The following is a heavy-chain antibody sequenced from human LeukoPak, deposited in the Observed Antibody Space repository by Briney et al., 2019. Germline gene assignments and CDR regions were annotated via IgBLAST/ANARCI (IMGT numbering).Heavy chain of an antibody. J-gene: IGHJ4*02. D-gene: IGHD5-24*01. CDR3: ASRDGYNY. CDR1: GGSISNYY. Sequence: SETLSLTCAGSGGSISNYYWSWIRQPAGKGLEWIGRIYTSGSTNYNPSLKSRVTMSVEMSKNQFSLKLSSVTAADTAVYYCASRDGYNYWGQGTLVTVSS. V-gene: IGHV4-4*07. CDR2: IYTSGST.